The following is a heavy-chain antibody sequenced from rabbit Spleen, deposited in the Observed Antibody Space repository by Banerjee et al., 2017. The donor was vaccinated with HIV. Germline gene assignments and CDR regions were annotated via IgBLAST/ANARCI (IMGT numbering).Heavy chain of an antibody. CDR1: GFDFSNYG. Sequence: QEQLVEFGGGLVQPGGSLKLSCKASGFDFSNYGLSWVRQAPGKGLEWIACINTYTDKGVYATWAIGRFTISRASWTTVTLQMTGLTAADTATYFCARDLPGVIGWNLNLWGPGTLVTVS. CDR3: ARDLPGVIGWNLNL. J-gene: IGHJ4*01. D-gene: IGHD1-1*01. CDR2: INTYTDKG. V-gene: IGHV1S45*01.